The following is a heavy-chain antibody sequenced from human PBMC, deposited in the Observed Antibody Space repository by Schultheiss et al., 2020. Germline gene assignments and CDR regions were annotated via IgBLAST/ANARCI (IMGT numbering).Heavy chain of an antibody. V-gene: IGHV1-18*04. CDR3: ALTPLYGGNWANYFDY. J-gene: IGHJ4*02. D-gene: IGHD4-23*01. CDR2: ISAYNGNT. CDR1: GYTFTSYY. Sequence: ASVKVSCKASGYTFTSYYMHWVRQAPGQGLEWMGWISAYNGNTNYAQKLQGRVTMTTDTSTSTAYMELRSLRSDDTAVYYCALTPLYGGNWANYFDYWGQGTLVTVSS.